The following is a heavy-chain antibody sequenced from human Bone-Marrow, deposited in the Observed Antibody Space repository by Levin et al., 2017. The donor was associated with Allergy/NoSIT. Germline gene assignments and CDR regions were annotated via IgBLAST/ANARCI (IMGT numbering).Heavy chain of an antibody. D-gene: IGHD2-2*01. V-gene: IGHV4-34*01. CDR3: ARVSGAQRIVVVPAAMPPPVYFDY. Sequence: SETLSLTCAVYGGSFSGYYWSWIRQPPGKGLEWIGEINHSGSTNYNPSLKSRVTISVDTSKNQFSLKLSSVTAADTAVYYCARVSGAQRIVVVPAAMPPPVYFDYWGQGTLVTVSS. J-gene: IGHJ4*02. CDR2: INHSGST. CDR1: GGSFSGYY.